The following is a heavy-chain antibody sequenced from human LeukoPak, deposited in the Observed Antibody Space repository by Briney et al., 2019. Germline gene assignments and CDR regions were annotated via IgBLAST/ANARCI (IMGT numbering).Heavy chain of an antibody. J-gene: IGHJ5*02. CDR1: GFTFGIYS. Sequence: PGGSLRLSCAASGFTFGIYSVHWVRQAPGKGLEWVAVISSDGKTTYYADSVKGRFTISRDNSKNTLYLQMNSLRAEDTALYYCAKEKDRYSSSPNWFDPWGQGTPVTVSS. D-gene: IGHD6-13*01. CDR2: ISSDGKTT. V-gene: IGHV3-30*04. CDR3: AKEKDRYSSSPNWFDP.